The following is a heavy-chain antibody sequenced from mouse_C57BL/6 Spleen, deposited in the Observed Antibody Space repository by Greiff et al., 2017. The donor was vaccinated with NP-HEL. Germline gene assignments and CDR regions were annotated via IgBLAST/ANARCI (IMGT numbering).Heavy chain of an antibody. J-gene: IGHJ3*01. CDR3: ASLYSSYAWFAY. D-gene: IGHD1-1*01. V-gene: IGHV5-12*01. Sequence: EVKLLESGGGLVQPGGSLKLSCAASGFTFSDYYMYWVRQTPEKRLEWVAYISNGGGSTYYPDTVKGRFTISRDDAKNTLYLQMSRLKSEDTAMYYCASLYSSYAWFAYWGQGTLVTVSA. CDR1: GFTFSDYY. CDR2: ISNGGGST.